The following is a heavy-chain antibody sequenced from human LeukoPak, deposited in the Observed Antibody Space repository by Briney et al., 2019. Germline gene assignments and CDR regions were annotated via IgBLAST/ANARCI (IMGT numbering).Heavy chain of an antibody. J-gene: IGHJ4*02. CDR1: GGSFSGYY. Sequence: SETLSLTCAVYGGSFSGYYWSWIRQPPGKGLEWIGEINHSGSTNYNPSLKSRVTISVDTSKNQFSLKLSSVTAADTAVYYRARARYSSGWYDYWGQGTLVTVSS. V-gene: IGHV4-34*01. CDR3: ARARYSSGWYDY. D-gene: IGHD6-19*01. CDR2: INHSGST.